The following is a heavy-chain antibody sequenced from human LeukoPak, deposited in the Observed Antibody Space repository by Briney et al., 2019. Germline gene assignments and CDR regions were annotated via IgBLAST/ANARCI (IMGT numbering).Heavy chain of an antibody. CDR3: ARDFPNYYDSSGYYGDAFDI. J-gene: IGHJ3*02. D-gene: IGHD3-22*01. Sequence: SETLSLTCTISGGSISSYYWSWIRQPPGKGLEWIGYIYYSGSTNYNPSLKSRVTISVDTSKNQFSLKLSSVTAADTAVYHCARDFPNYYDSSGYYGDAFDIWGQGTMVTVSS. V-gene: IGHV4-59*01. CDR2: IYYSGST. CDR1: GGSISSYY.